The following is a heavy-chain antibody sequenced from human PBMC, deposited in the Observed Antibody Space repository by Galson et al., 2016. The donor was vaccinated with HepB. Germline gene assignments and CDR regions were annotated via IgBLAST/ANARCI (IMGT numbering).Heavy chain of an antibody. Sequence: SLRLSCAASGFTFNSYAMYWVRQPPGKGLEWVSGISGSTGSTYHTDSVKGRFTISRDNTKNTLYLQMSSLGAEDTAVYYCAKDRTPGSNWGDYHFDYWGRGTLVAVSS. V-gene: IGHV3-23*01. D-gene: IGHD7-27*01. J-gene: IGHJ4*02. CDR2: ISGSTGST. CDR3: AKDRTPGSNWGDYHFDY. CDR1: GFTFNSYA.